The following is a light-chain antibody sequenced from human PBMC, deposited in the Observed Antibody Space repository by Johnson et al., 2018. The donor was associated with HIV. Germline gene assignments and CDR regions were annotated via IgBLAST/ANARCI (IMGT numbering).Light chain of an antibody. J-gene: IGLJ1*01. CDR1: SSNIGNNY. CDR2: ENN. Sequence: QSVLTQSPSVSAAPGQKVTISCSGSSSNIGNNYVSWYQQLPGTAPKLLIYENNKRPSGIPDRFSGSKSGTSATLGITGLQTGDEADYYCGTWDSSLSAVVFGTGTTVIVL. V-gene: IGLV1-51*02. CDR3: GTWDSSLSAVV.